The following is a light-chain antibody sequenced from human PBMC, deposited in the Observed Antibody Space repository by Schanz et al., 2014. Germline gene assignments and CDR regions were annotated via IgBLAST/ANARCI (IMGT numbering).Light chain of an antibody. J-gene: IGLJ3*02. Sequence: QSALTQPPSVSGSPGQSVTISCTGTSGDVGSYNRVSWYQQPPGTAPKLMIYEVSNRPSGVPDRFSGSKSANTASLTISGLQAEDEADYYCSSYTTTTWRVFGGGTKLTVL. V-gene: IGLV2-18*02. CDR3: SSYTTTTWRV. CDR2: EVS. CDR1: SGDVGSYNR.